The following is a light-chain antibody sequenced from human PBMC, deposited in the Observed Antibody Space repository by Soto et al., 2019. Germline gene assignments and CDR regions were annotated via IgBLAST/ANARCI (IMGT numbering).Light chain of an antibody. J-gene: IGKJ4*01. Sequence: DIQMTQSPSSVSASVGDRVSITCRASQGISNWLAWYQQKPGRAPKLLIYTGSSLQSRVPSRFSGHGSATDFTLAISSQQPEDVATYYCQQANSFPLTFGGGNKVEIK. CDR3: QQANSFPLT. CDR1: QGISNW. CDR2: TGS. V-gene: IGKV1-12*01.